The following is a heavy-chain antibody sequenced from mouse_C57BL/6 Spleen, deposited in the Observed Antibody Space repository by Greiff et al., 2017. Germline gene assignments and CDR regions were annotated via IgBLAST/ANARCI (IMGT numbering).Heavy chain of an antibody. Sequence: EVQRVESGGGLVQPGGSLKLSCAASGFTFSDYYMYWVRQTPEKRLEWVAYLSNGGGSTYYPDTVKGRFTISRDNAKNTLYLQMSRLKSEDTAMYYCARHHDGYYVDAMDYWGQGTSVTVSS. CDR1: GFTFSDYY. CDR3: ARHHDGYYVDAMDY. J-gene: IGHJ4*01. D-gene: IGHD2-3*01. V-gene: IGHV5-12*01. CDR2: LSNGGGST.